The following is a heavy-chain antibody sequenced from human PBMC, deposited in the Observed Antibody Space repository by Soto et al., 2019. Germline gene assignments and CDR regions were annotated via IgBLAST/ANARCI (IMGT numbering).Heavy chain of an antibody. CDR3: ARNGYCSSTSCLYYYYYMDV. Sequence: QVQLVQSGAEVKKPGASVKVSCKASGYTFTSYGISWVRQAPGQGLEWMGWISAYNGNTNYAQKLQGRVTMTTDTATSTAYMELRSLRSDDTAVYYCARNGYCSSTSCLYYYYYMDVWGKGTTVTVSS. V-gene: IGHV1-18*01. CDR1: GYTFTSYG. D-gene: IGHD2-2*03. CDR2: ISAYNGNT. J-gene: IGHJ6*03.